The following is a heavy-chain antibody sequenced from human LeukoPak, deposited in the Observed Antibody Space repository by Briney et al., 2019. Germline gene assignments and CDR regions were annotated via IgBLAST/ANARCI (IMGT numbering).Heavy chain of an antibody. CDR2: IYYSGNT. D-gene: IGHD3-9*01. Sequence: SETLSLTCTVSGGSISSYYWSWIRQPPGKGLEWIGYIYYSGNTNYNPSLKSRVIISVDTSKNQFSLKLSSVTAADTAVYYCARSGALTGYLYWGQGTLVTVSS. CDR1: GGSISSYY. J-gene: IGHJ4*02. CDR3: ARSGALTGYLY. V-gene: IGHV4-59*01.